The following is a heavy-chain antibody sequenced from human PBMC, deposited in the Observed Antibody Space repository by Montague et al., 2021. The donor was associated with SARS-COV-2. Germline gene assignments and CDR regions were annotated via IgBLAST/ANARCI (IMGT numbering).Heavy chain of an antibody. J-gene: IGHJ4*02. V-gene: IGHV3-30*03. D-gene: IGHD5-18*01. Sequence: SLRLPCAASGFTFSSYALHWVRQAPGKGPEWVAVISYNGRNKQYGDPVKGRSTVSRDNSKNTLYLQLDSLKTDDTAVYYCAREPKPVGYSYGYTFFDEWGQGTLVTVSS. CDR1: GFTFSSYA. CDR3: AREPKPVGYSYGYTFFDE. CDR2: ISYNGRNK.